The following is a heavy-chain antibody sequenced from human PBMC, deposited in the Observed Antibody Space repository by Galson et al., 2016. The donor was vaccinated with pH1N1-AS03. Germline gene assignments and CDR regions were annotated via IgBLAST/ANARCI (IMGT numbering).Heavy chain of an antibody. CDR1: GFMLSHYW. V-gene: IGHV3-74*01. D-gene: IGHD2-15*01. Sequence: SVRLSCAVSGFMLSHYWMYWVRKAPGKGLEWVSRINSDGRDTYYAASVKGRFTISRNNAKNTTFLQNKSMRVDDTVLYYCARVLVGAAGCDYWGQGTLVTVSS. CDR2: INSDGRDT. CDR3: ARVLVGAAGCDY. J-gene: IGHJ4*02.